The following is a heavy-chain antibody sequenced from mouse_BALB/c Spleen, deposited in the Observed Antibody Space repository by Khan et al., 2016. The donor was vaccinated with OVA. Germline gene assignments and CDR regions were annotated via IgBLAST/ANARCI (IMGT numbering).Heavy chain of an antibody. CDR3: ERGYYDDPFAY. V-gene: IGHV5-4*02. D-gene: IGHD2-13*01. CDR1: GFIFSDYY. J-gene: IGHJ3*01. CDR2: ISAGGRYT. Sequence: EVELVESGGGLVKPGGSLKLSCAASGFIFSDYYMYWVRQTPEKRLEWVATISAGGRYTYYPDSVKGRFTISRDDAKNNLYLQMSSLKAEDTAIYYCERGYYDDPFAYWGQGTLVAVSA.